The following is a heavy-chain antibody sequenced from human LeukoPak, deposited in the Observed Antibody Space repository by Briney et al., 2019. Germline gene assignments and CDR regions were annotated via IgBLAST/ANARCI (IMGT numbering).Heavy chain of an antibody. Sequence: ASVKVSCKASGGTFSSYAISWVRQAPGQGLEWMGGIIPIFGTANYAQKFQGRVTITTDESTSTAYIELSSLRSEDTAVYYCARGPIYCSGGSCYSGTIDYWGQGTLVTVSS. J-gene: IGHJ4*02. CDR3: ARGPIYCSGGSCYSGTIDY. D-gene: IGHD2-15*01. CDR1: GGTFSSYA. CDR2: IIPIFGTA. V-gene: IGHV1-69*05.